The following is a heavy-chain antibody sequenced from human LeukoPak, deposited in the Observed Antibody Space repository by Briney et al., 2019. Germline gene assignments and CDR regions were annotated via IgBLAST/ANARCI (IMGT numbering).Heavy chain of an antibody. CDR3: ARGGDYGDFPDY. V-gene: IGHV3-74*01. D-gene: IGHD4-17*01. Sequence: GGSLRFSCAASGFTFGDYWMHWVRQAPGKGLVWVSRTNTDESRTSYTDSVKGRFTISRDNARNTLYLQMNSLRVEDTAVYYCARGGDYGDFPDYWGKGTLVTVSS. CDR2: TNTDESRT. J-gene: IGHJ4*02. CDR1: GFTFGDYW.